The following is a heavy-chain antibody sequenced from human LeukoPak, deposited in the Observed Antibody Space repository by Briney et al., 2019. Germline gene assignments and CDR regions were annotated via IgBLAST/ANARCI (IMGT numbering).Heavy chain of an antibody. Sequence: SETLSLTCTVSGGSINISDYYWGWIRQPPGKGLEWIGCMHYNGNTYYNPSLRSRVTISVDTSENQFSLKVRSVTAADTAVYYCARRGTIDSGRPWNWGQGTLVTVSS. CDR2: MHYNGNT. D-gene: IGHD1-26*01. CDR1: GGSINISDYY. CDR3: ARRGTIDSGRPWN. J-gene: IGHJ4*02. V-gene: IGHV4-39*01.